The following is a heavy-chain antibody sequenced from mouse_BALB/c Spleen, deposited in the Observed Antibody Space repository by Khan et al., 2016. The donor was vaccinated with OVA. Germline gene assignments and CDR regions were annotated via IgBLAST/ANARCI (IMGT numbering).Heavy chain of an antibody. J-gene: IGHJ2*01. CDR2: ISSGGST. D-gene: IGHD1-1*01. V-gene: IGHV5-6-5*01. CDR3: ASPLYDYDSSYVDY. Sequence: EVQLVESGGGLVKPGGSLKLSCAASGFTFSSYAMSWVRQTPEKRLEWVASISSGGSTYYPDSVKGRFTISRDNARNILYLQMSSLRSEDMAMYYCASPLYDYDSSYVDYWGQGTTLTVSS. CDR1: GFTFSSYA.